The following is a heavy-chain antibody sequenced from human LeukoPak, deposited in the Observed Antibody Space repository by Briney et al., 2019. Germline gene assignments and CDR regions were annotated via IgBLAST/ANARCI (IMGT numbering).Heavy chain of an antibody. D-gene: IGHD6-13*01. V-gene: IGHV1-18*01. Sequence: ASVKVSCKASGYTFTSYGISWVRQAPGQGLEWMGWISAYNGNTNYAQKLQGRVTMTTDTSTSTAYMELRSLRSDDTAVYYCARAYSSSWDNWFDPWDQGTLVTVSS. CDR3: ARAYSSSWDNWFDP. J-gene: IGHJ5*02. CDR1: GYTFTSYG. CDR2: ISAYNGNT.